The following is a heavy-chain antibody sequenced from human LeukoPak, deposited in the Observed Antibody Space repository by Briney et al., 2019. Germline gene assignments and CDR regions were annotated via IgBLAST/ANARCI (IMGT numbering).Heavy chain of an antibody. CDR2: INKDGSGK. CDR1: GFTFSSYA. CDR3: ARATTAGFLERTSAFDI. Sequence: PGGSLRLSCAASGFTFSSYAMSWVRQAPGKGLEWVANINKDGSGKYYVDSVKGRFTSSRDNAKKSLYLQMNSLTAEDTAVYYCARATTAGFLERTSAFDIWGQGTMVTVSS. J-gene: IGHJ3*02. D-gene: IGHD3-3*01. V-gene: IGHV3-7*01.